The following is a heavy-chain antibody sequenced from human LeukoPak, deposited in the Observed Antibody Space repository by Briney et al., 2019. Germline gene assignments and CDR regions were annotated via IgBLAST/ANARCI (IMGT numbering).Heavy chain of an antibody. V-gene: IGHV4-39*01. Sequence: SETLSLTCIVSSGSINSSSYYWGWIRQPPGKGLGWVGSIYYTGATYYNPSLESRVAISVDTSKNQFSLKLTSVTAADTAVYYCARHPWATKPGSFDIWGQGTMVTVSS. CDR1: SGSINSSSYY. D-gene: IGHD5-24*01. CDR3: ARHPWATKPGSFDI. J-gene: IGHJ3*02. CDR2: IYYTGAT.